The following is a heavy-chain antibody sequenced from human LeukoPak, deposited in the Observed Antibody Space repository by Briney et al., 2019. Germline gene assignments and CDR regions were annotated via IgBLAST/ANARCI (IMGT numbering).Heavy chain of an antibody. CDR1: GFTFINYA. D-gene: IGHD5-12*01. J-gene: IGHJ2*01. CDR2: LSAAGTTT. CDR3: EKDVDSHSGHVYARHWYFDV. Sequence: GGSLRLSCAASGFTFINYALTWVRQAPGEGLEWVSPLSAAGTTTYYADSVKGRFTISRDNSKNTLYLQMNSLRVENTAMYYLEKDVDSHSGHVYARHWYFDVWGRGTLVPVP. V-gene: IGHV3-23*01.